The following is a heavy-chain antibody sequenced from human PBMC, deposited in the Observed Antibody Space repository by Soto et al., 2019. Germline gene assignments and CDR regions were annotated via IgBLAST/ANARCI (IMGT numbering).Heavy chain of an antibody. CDR3: ARGGVPQAFDI. J-gene: IGHJ3*02. CDR2: ITGSGLTI. V-gene: IGHV3-23*01. Sequence: GGSLRLSCEASGFTFSKYAMIWVRQAPGKGQEWVSGITGSGLTIEHSASVKGRFTISRDNAKNSLYLQLNSLRGEDTALYYCARGGVPQAFDIWGQGTMVTVSS. D-gene: IGHD1-1*01. CDR1: GFTFSKYA.